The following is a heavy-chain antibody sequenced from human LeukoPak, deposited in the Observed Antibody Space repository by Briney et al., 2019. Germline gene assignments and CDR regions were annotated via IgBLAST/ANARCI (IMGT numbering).Heavy chain of an antibody. Sequence: GGSPRLSCAASGFTFSSYGMHWVRQAPGKGLEWVAVISYDGNNKYYGDSVKGRFTISRDNSKNTLFLQMNSLRTEDTAVYYCAKVHLTYYYDSDGYGFQDYWGQGTLVAVSS. D-gene: IGHD3-22*01. J-gene: IGHJ4*02. CDR1: GFTFSSYG. V-gene: IGHV3-30*18. CDR2: ISYDGNNK. CDR3: AKVHLTYYYDSDGYGFQDY.